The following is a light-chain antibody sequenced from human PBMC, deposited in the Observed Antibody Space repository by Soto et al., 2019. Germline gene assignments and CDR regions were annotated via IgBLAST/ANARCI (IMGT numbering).Light chain of an antibody. CDR1: SSDVGSYNL. CDR3: CSYAGSSTSYVV. CDR2: EGS. Sequence: QSALTQPASVSGSPGQSITISCTGTSSDVGSYNLVSWYQQHPGKAPKLMIYEGSKRPSGVSNRFSGSKSGNTASLTISGLQAEVEADYYRCSYAGSSTSYVVFGGGTKLTVL. J-gene: IGLJ2*01. V-gene: IGLV2-23*01.